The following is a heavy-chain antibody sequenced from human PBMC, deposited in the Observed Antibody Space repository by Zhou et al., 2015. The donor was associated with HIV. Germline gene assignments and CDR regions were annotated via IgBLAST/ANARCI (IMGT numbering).Heavy chain of an antibody. CDR3: ASPGRLGELSLFQGNDAFDI. CDR2: IIPIFGTA. D-gene: IGHD3-16*02. V-gene: IGHV1-69*12. CDR1: GGTFSSYA. J-gene: IGHJ3*02. Sequence: QVQLVQSGAEVKKPGSSVKVSCKASGGTFSSYAISWVRQAPGQGLEWMGGIIPIFGTANYAQKFQGRVTITADESTSTAYMELSSLRSEDTAVYYCASPGRLGELSLFQGNDAFDIWGQGTMVTVSS.